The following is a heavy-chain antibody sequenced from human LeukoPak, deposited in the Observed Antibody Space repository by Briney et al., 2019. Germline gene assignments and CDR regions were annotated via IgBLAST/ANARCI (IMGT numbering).Heavy chain of an antibody. CDR3: ASAIQGN. J-gene: IGHJ4*02. CDR1: GSTFSSYG. V-gene: IGHV3-30*02. Sequence: SGGSLRLSCAASGSTFSSYGMHWVRQAPGKRLEWVAFIRYDGINRYYADSVKGRFTISRDNSKNTLYLQMNSLRAEDTAVYYCASAIQGNWGQGTLVTVSS. CDR2: IRYDGINR.